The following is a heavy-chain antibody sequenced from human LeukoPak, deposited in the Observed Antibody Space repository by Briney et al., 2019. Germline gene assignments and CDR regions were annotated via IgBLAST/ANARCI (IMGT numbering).Heavy chain of an antibody. CDR2: IYHSGST. V-gene: IGHV4-30-2*01. CDR1: GGSIISGGYS. Sequence: SETLSLTCAVSGGSIISGGYSWSWIRQPPGKGLEWIGYIYHSGSTYYNPSLKSRVTISVDRSKNQFSLKLSSVTAADTAVYYCARVVVGAIDYWGQGTLVTVSS. J-gene: IGHJ4*02. CDR3: ARVVVGAIDY. D-gene: IGHD1-26*01.